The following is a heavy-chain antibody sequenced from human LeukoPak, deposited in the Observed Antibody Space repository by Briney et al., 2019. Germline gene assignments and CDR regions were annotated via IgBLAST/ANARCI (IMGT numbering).Heavy chain of an antibody. Sequence: GGSLRLSCAASGFTFSSYAMHWVRQAPDKGLEWVAVISYDGSNKYYADSVKGRFTISRDNSKNTLYLQMNSLRAEDTAVYYCAREAVAGIYPDYWGQGTLVTVSS. D-gene: IGHD6-19*01. CDR1: GFTFSSYA. CDR3: AREAVAGIYPDY. V-gene: IGHV3-30-3*01. J-gene: IGHJ4*02. CDR2: ISYDGSNK.